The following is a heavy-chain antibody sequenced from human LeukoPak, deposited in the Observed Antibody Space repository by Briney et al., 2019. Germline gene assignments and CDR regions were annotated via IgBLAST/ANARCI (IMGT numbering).Heavy chain of an antibody. CDR3: ARAARNDYYYYYYMDV. Sequence: GSLRLSCAASGFTFSSYRMNWVRQAPGKGLGWVSSISSSSSYIYYADSVKGRFTISRDNAKNSLYLQMNSLRAEDTAVYYCARAARNDYYYYYYMDVWGKGTTVTVSS. D-gene: IGHD6-6*01. J-gene: IGHJ6*03. V-gene: IGHV3-21*01. CDR2: ISSSSSYI. CDR1: GFTFSSYR.